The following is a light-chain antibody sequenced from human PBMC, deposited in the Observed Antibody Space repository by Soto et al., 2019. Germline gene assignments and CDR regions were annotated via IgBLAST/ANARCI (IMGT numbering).Light chain of an antibody. CDR2: RNN. CDR3: AAWDDSLTTGV. Sequence: GAPGQRVTISCSGARSNIGSNYVYWYQQFPGTAPKLLISRNNERPSGVPDRFSGSKSGTSASLAISGLRSEDEADYYCAAWDDSLTTGVFGTGTKVTVL. J-gene: IGLJ1*01. CDR1: RSNIGSNY. V-gene: IGLV1-47*01.